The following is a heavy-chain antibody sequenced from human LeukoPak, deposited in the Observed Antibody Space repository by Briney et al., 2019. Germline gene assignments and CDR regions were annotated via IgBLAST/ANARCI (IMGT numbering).Heavy chain of an antibody. CDR2: INPNSGGT. CDR3: ARVHLVVVVAATYDY. J-gene: IGHJ4*02. V-gene: IGHV1-2*02. Sequence: GASVKVSCKASGYTFTGYYMHWVRQAPGQGLEWMGWINPNSGGTNYAQKFQGRVTMTRDTSISTAYMELRSLRSDDTAVYYCARVHLVVVVAATYDYWGQGTRVTVSS. D-gene: IGHD2-15*01. CDR1: GYTFTGYY.